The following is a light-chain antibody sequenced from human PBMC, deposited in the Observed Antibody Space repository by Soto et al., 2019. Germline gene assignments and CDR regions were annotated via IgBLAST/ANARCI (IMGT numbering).Light chain of an antibody. Sequence: DIQMTQSPSSLSASVGDRVTITCQASQDISNYLNWYQQKPGKATMLLIYDASNFETGVPSRFRGSGSEKEYTFTISSWHPEDIARYYCQQYDNLSLTFGQRTKLEIK. V-gene: IGKV1-33*01. CDR2: DAS. CDR3: QQYDNLSLT. J-gene: IGKJ2*01. CDR1: QDISNY.